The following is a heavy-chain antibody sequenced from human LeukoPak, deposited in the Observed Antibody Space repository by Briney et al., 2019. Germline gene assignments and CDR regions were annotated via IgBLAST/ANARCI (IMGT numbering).Heavy chain of an antibody. D-gene: IGHD5-12*01. CDR3: ARHGGYDPQDY. J-gene: IGHJ4*02. V-gene: IGHV5-10-1*01. CDR1: GYSFTSYW. Sequence: HGESLKISCKGSGYSFTSYWTSWVRQMPGKGLEWMGRIDPSDSYTNYSPSFQGHVTISANKSISTAYLQWSSLKASDTAMYYCARHGGYDPQDYWGQGTLVTVSS. CDR2: IDPSDSYT.